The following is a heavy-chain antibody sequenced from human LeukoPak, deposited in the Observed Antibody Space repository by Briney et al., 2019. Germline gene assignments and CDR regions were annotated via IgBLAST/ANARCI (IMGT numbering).Heavy chain of an antibody. CDR2: IYYSGST. CDR3: ARQYCSSTSCYSGIYYYYYYMDV. V-gene: IGHV4-39*01. D-gene: IGHD2-2*01. Sequence: SETLSLTCTVSGGSIGSSSYYWGWIRQPPGKGLEWIGSIYYSGSTYYNPSLKSRVTISVDTSKNQFSLKLSSVTAADTAVYYCARQYCSSTSCYSGIYYYYYYMDVWGKGTTVTVSS. J-gene: IGHJ6*03. CDR1: GGSIGSSSYY.